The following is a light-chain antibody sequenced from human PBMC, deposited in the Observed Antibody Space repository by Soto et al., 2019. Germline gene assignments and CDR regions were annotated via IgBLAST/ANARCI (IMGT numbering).Light chain of an antibody. Sequence: SVLTQPRSVTGAPGQSVAISCTGTSSDVGGYNYVSWYQQHPGKAPKLMIYDVSKRPSGVPDRFSGSKSGNTASLTISGLQAEDEADYCCSYAGSPYVFGTGTKVTV. CDR2: DVS. CDR1: SSDVGGYNY. V-gene: IGLV2-11*01. J-gene: IGLJ1*01. CDR3: CSYAGSPYV.